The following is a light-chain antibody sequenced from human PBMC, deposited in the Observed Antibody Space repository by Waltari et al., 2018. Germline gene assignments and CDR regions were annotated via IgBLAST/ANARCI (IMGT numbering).Light chain of an antibody. CDR1: SGHSNNV. Sequence: QLVLTQSPSASASLGASVNLDCTLSSGHSNNVIAWLQQRPEKGPRYLLKVNTDGSHNRGDDVPERFSGSSSGAERYLTISSLQSEDEADYFCQTGGHGTWVFGGGTKLTVL. V-gene: IGLV4-69*01. J-gene: IGLJ3*02. CDR3: QTGGHGTWV. CDR2: VNTDGSH.